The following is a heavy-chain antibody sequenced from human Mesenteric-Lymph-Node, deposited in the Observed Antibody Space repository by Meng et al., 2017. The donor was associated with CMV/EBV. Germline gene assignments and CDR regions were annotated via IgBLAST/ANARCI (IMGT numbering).Heavy chain of an antibody. CDR3: AKEHRITIFGVVITSRAYYYYGMDV. D-gene: IGHD3-3*01. J-gene: IGHJ6*02. CDR2: IYSDDSTT. CDR1: GFMFSTYS. V-gene: IGHV3-NL1*01. Sequence: GGSLRLSCAASGFMFSTYSMTWVRQAPGKGLEWVSLIYSDDSTTYYADSVKGRFTISRDNSKNTLYLQMNSLRAEDTAVYYCAKEHRITIFGVVITSRAYYYYGMDVWGQGTTVTVSS.